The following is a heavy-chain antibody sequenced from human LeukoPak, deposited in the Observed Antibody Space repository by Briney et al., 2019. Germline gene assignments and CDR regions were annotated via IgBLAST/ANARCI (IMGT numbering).Heavy chain of an antibody. CDR2: ITASGATT. CDR3: AKDRAAFYYDSGVAFDF. V-gene: IGHV3-23*01. D-gene: IGHD3-22*01. J-gene: IGHJ4*02. CDR1: GFTFSSYA. Sequence: GGSLRLSCAASGFTFSSYAMSWVRQAPGKGLEWVSAITASGATTYHADSVKGRFTISRDNSKNTLYLQVNSLRAEDTAVFYCAKDRAAFYYDSGVAFDFWGQGTLVTVSS.